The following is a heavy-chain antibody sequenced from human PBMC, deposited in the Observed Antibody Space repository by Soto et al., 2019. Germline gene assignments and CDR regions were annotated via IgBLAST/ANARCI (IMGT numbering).Heavy chain of an antibody. CDR3: AHSDSRRFLDS. Sequence: QITLKESGPTLVTPTQTLTLTCTFSGFSLSTSGVGVSWIRQPPGKALEWLAVIYWDDDKRYSPSLKNRLTITKDTSQNQVVHTLTTMDPVDTATYYCAHSDSRRFLDSWGQGTLVTVSS. V-gene: IGHV2-5*02. J-gene: IGHJ4*02. CDR1: GFSLSTSGVG. CDR2: IYWDDDK. D-gene: IGHD3-16*01.